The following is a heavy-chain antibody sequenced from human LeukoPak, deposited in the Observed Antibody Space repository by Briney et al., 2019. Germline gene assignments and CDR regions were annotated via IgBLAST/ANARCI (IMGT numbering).Heavy chain of an antibody. D-gene: IGHD5-24*01. J-gene: IGHJ3*02. CDR2: ISSSGSTI. CDR3: ARESNVEMATPGAFDI. V-gene: IGHV3-48*03. Sequence: GGSLRLSCAASGFTFSSYEMNWVRQAPGKGLEWVSYISSSGSTIYYADSVKGRFTISRDNSKNTLYLQMNSLRAEDTAVYYCARESNVEMATPGAFDIWGQGTMVTVSS. CDR1: GFTFSSYE.